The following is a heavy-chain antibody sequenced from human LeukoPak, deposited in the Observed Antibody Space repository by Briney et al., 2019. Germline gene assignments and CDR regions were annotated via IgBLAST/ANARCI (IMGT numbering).Heavy chain of an antibody. CDR2: MDPDSGNT. CDR3: ASIPAAPFDY. D-gene: IGHD2-2*01. V-gene: IGHV1-8*01. Sequence: ASVKVSCKASGYTFSSYDINWVRQATGQGLEWMGWMDPDSGNTAYAQKFQGRVTMTRNTSITTAYMELSSLRSEDTAVYYCASIPAAPFDYWGQGTLVTVSS. J-gene: IGHJ4*02. CDR1: GYTFSSYD.